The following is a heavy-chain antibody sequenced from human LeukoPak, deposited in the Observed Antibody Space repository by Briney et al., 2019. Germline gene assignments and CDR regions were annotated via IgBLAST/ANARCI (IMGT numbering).Heavy chain of an antibody. CDR3: ARDRLPYSGSYHESFDY. J-gene: IGHJ4*02. CDR2: ISYDGSNK. V-gene: IGHV3-30*01. D-gene: IGHD1-26*01. Sequence: GGSLRLSCAASGFTLSSYAMHWVRQGPGKGLERVAVISYDGSNKYYAESVKGRFTISRDNSKNTLYLQMNSLRAEDTAVYYCARDRLPYSGSYHESFDYWGQGTLVTVSS. CDR1: GFTLSSYA.